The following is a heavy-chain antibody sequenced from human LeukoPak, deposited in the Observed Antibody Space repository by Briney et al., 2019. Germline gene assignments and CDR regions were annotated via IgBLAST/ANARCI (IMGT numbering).Heavy chain of an antibody. D-gene: IGHD3-10*01. CDR1: GFAFSRYA. J-gene: IGHJ6*03. Sequence: GGSLRLSCAASGFAFSRYAMSWVRQAPGKGLEWVSAISGSGGSTYYADSVKGRFTISRDNSKNTLYLQMNSLRAEDTAVYYCAKSGRITMVRGVILSGDYYYYMDVWGKGTTVTVSS. CDR3: AKSGRITMVRGVILSGDYYYYMDV. CDR2: ISGSGGST. V-gene: IGHV3-23*01.